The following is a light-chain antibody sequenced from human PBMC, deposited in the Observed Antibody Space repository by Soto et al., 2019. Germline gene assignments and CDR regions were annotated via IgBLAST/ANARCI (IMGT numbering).Light chain of an antibody. V-gene: IGKV3-11*01. Sequence: EIVLTQSPGTLSLSPGERATLSCRASQSVSGNFLAWYQEKPGQAPRLLIYDASNRATGIPARFSGSGSGTDFTLTISSLEPEDFAVYYCQQRSNWPPTWTFGQGTKVDIK. J-gene: IGKJ1*01. CDR1: QSVSGNF. CDR2: DAS. CDR3: QQRSNWPPTWT.